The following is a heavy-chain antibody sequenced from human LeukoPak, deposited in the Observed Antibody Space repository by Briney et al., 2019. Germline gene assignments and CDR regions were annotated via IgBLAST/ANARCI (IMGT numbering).Heavy chain of an antibody. CDR3: ARRGYGGYGDYGNYYYYMDV. CDR2: INHSGST. J-gene: IGHJ6*03. CDR1: GGSFSGYY. Sequence: SETLSLTCAVYGGSFSGYYWSWIRQPPGKGLEWIGEINHSGSTNYNPSLKSRVTISVDTSKNQFSLKLSSVTAADTAVYYCARRGYGGYGDYGNYYYYMDVWGKGTTVTISS. V-gene: IGHV4-34*01. D-gene: IGHD4-17*01.